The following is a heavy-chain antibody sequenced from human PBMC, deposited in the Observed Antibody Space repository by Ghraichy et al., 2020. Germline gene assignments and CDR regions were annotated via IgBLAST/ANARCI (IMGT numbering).Heavy chain of an antibody. CDR1: GAPITSYY. CDR2: IYISGDT. D-gene: IGHD3-3*01. J-gene: IGHJ6*02. CDR3: ARSFGDPALGYQNGMDV. Sequence: SETLSLTCTVSGAPITSYYWAWIRQPAGKGLEYIGRIYISGDTNYNPSLKSRVSMSVDRSRNPFSLQLSSVTAADTAVYYCARSFGDPALGYQNGMDVWGQGTTVIVSS. V-gene: IGHV4-4*07.